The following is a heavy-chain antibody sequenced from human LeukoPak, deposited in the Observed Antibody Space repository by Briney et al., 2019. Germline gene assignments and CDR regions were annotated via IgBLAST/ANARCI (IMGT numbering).Heavy chain of an antibody. J-gene: IGHJ5*02. Sequence: GESLKISCKGSGYSLTSYWISWVRQMPGKGLEWMGRIDPSDSYTNYSPSFQGHVTISADKSISTAYLQWSSLKASDTAMYYCARASCSSTSCSNWFDPWGQGTLVTVSS. D-gene: IGHD2-2*01. V-gene: IGHV5-10-1*01. CDR2: IDPSDSYT. CDR1: GYSLTSYW. CDR3: ARASCSSTSCSNWFDP.